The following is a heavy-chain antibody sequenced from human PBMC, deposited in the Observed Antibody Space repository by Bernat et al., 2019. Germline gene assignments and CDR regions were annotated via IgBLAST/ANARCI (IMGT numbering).Heavy chain of an antibody. CDR2: ISGDGGST. V-gene: IGHV3-43*02. J-gene: IGHJ6*02. Sequence: EVQLVESGGGVVQPGGSLRLSCAASGFTFDDYAMHWVRQAPGKGLEWVSLISGDGGSTYYADSVRGRFTISRDNSKNSLYLQMNSLRTEDTALYCCAKDSRGSIADPYYYYGMDVWGQGTTVTVSS. CDR3: AKDSRGSIADPYYYYGMDV. D-gene: IGHD6-6*01. CDR1: GFTFDDYA.